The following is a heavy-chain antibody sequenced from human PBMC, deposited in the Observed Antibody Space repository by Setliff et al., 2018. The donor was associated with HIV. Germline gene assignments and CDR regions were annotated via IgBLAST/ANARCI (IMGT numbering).Heavy chain of an antibody. CDR1: GGSFSDYY. D-gene: IGHD6-19*01. CDR3: ARLRQWLAFFDS. CDR2: IYTSGST. J-gene: IGHJ4*02. Sequence: SETLSLTCTVSGGSFSDYYRSWIRQPPGKGLEWIGYIYTSGSTNYNPSLKSRVTISVETSQNQFSLKLTSVTAADTAVYYCARLRQWLAFFDSWGQGTLVTVSS. V-gene: IGHV4-4*08.